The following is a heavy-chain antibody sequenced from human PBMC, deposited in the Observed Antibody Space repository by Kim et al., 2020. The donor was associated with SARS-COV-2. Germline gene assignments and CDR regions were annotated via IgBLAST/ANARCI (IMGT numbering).Heavy chain of an antibody. CDR2: GST. V-gene: IGHV3-43*01. Sequence: GSTYDADSVKGRFNISRDNSKNARYLQMNSLRTEDTALYYCAKKAGAFDIWGQGTMVTVSS. D-gene: IGHD3-10*01. J-gene: IGHJ3*02. CDR3: AKKAGAFDI.